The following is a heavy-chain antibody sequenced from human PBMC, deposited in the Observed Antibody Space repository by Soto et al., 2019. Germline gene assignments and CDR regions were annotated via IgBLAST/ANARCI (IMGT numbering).Heavy chain of an antibody. J-gene: IGHJ5*02. CDR2: INDSGNS. D-gene: IGHD5-12*01. CDR3: ARVRRWLPEEMVDL. V-gene: IGHV4-34*01. CDR1: GGSFSGYY. Sequence: QVQLPQWGAGQLRASETLSLTCGVSGGSFSGYYWSWIRQPPGKVLECIGEINDSGNSNYNPSLKRRVVISVDTPKNEFSLKMNTVTAADTGVYYCARVRRWLPEEMVDLLGQGALVTFSS.